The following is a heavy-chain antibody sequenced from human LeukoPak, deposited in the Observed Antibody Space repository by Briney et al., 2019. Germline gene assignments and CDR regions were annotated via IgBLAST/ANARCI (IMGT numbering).Heavy chain of an antibody. V-gene: IGHV3-21*01. Sequence: GGSPRLSCAASGFTFSSYSMNWVRQAPGKGLEWVSSISSSSSYIYYADSVKGRFTISRDNAKNSLYLQMNSLRAEDTAVYYCARDVAIFGVVTDFDYWGQGTLVTVSS. J-gene: IGHJ4*02. CDR2: ISSSSSYI. CDR3: ARDVAIFGVVTDFDY. CDR1: GFTFSSYS. D-gene: IGHD3-3*01.